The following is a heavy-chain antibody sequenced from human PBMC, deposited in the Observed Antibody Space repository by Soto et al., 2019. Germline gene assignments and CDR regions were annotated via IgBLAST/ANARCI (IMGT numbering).Heavy chain of an antibody. CDR3: ARGKDARNGDSSGYYYFDY. CDR2: INHSGST. J-gene: IGHJ4*02. D-gene: IGHD3-22*01. V-gene: IGHV4-34*01. Sequence: AVYGGSFSGYYWSWIRQPPGKGLEWIGEINHSGSTNYNPSLKSRVTISVDTSKNQFSLKLSSVTAADTAVYYCARGKDARNGDSSGYYYFDYWGQGTLVTVSS. CDR1: GGSFSGYY.